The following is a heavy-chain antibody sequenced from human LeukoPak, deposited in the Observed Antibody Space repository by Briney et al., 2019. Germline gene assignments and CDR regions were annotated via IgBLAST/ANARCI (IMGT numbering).Heavy chain of an antibody. V-gene: IGHV3-23*01. CDR1: GFTFSSYG. Sequence: GGSLRLSCAASGFTFSSYGMSWVRQAPGKGLEWVSAISGSGGSTYYADSVKGRFTISRDNSKNTLYLQMNSLRVEDTAVYYCARALRAVWGYYFDYWGQGTLVTVSS. D-gene: IGHD7-27*01. CDR2: ISGSGGST. CDR3: ARALRAVWGYYFDY. J-gene: IGHJ4*02.